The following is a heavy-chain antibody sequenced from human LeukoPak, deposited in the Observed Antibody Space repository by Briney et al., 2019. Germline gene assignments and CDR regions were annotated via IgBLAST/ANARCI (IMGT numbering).Heavy chain of an antibody. D-gene: IGHD6-13*01. V-gene: IGHV3-66*01. CDR2: IYSGGST. J-gene: IGHJ6*03. Sequence: GGSLRLSCAASGFTVSSNYMSWVRQAPGKGLEWVSVIYSGGSTYYADSVKGRFTISRDNAKNSLYLQMNSLRAEDTAVYYCARKAAAGWYYYYMDVWGKGTTVTISS. CDR3: ARKAAAGWYYYYMDV. CDR1: GFTVSSNY.